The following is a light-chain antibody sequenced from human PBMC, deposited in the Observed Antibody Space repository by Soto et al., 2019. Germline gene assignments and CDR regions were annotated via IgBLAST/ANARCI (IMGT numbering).Light chain of an antibody. J-gene: IGKJ2*01. CDR2: DGS. V-gene: IGKV1-33*01. CDR1: QDTRNY. CDR3: QQYESLPYT. Sequence: DIQVTQAPPSLSPSXVYRVPITXXASQDTRNYLNWYQVKPGKAPKLLIYDGSNLEIGVPSRFGGSASGTDFTFTISGLQPEDVATYYCQQYESLPYTFGQGTKVDI.